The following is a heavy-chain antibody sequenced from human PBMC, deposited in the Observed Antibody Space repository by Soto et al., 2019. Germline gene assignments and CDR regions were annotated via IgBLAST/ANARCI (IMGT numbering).Heavy chain of an antibody. Sequence: SETLSLTCAVSGGSISSSNWWSWVRQPPGKGLEWNGEIYHSGSTNYNPSLKSRVTISVDKSKNQFSLKLSSVTAADTAVYYCARGVAVAGTRSGMDVWGQGTTVTVSS. D-gene: IGHD6-19*01. CDR3: ARGVAVAGTRSGMDV. J-gene: IGHJ6*02. CDR1: GGSISSSNW. CDR2: IYHSGST. V-gene: IGHV4-4*02.